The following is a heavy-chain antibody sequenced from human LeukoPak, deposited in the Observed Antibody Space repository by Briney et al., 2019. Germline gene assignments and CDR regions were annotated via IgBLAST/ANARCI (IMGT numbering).Heavy chain of an antibody. CDR2: IHYSESP. D-gene: IGHD6-13*01. CDR3: ARDTYSSSWVPLDY. CDR1: GYSISSNNW. Sequence: SDTLSLTCVVSGYSISSNNWWGWIRQPPGKGLEWIGYIHYSESPYYSPSLKSRVTMSVDPSKNQFSLKLSSVTAADTAVYYCARDTYSSSWVPLDYWGQGTLVTVSS. V-gene: IGHV4-28*03. J-gene: IGHJ4*02.